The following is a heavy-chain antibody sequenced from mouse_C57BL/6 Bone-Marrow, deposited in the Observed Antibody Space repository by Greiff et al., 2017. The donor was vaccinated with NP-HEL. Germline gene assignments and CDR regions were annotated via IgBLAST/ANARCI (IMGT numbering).Heavy chain of an antibody. Sequence: EVKLMESGEGLVKPGGSLKLSCAASGFTFSSYAMSWVRQTPEKRLEWVAYISSGGDYIYYADTVKGRFTISRDNARNTLYLQMSSLKSEDTAMYYCTRVLHGGFAYWGQGTLVTVSA. CDR1: GFTFSSYA. J-gene: IGHJ3*01. CDR3: TRVLHGGFAY. D-gene: IGHD1-2*01. CDR2: ISSGGDYI. V-gene: IGHV5-9-1*02.